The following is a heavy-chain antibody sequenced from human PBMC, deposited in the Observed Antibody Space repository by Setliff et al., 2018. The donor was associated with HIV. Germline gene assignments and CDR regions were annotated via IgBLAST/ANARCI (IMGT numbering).Heavy chain of an antibody. Sequence: GASVKVSCKASGYNFITSGISWVRQAPGQGLEWMGWINTDLGYTNYAQKLQGRVTMTTDTSTSTAYMELRSLRSDDTAVYYCARGYYDSLSGNYFFDYWGQGMLVTVSS. D-gene: IGHD3-9*01. CDR2: INTDLGYT. CDR3: ARGYYDSLSGNYFFDY. CDR1: GYNFITSG. J-gene: IGHJ4*02. V-gene: IGHV1-18*01.